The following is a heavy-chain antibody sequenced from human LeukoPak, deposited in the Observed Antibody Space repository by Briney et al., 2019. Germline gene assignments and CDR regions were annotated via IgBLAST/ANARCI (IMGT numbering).Heavy chain of an antibody. J-gene: IGHJ5*02. Sequence: GGSLRLSCAASGFTFYSYGMHWVRQAPGKGLEWVAVISHDGSNIHYGDSVKGRFTISRDNSKNTLYLQMNSLRAEDTAVYYCAKDPYRVVVATGNYLDPWGQGTLLTVSS. CDR3: AKDPYRVVVATGNYLDP. CDR2: ISHDGSNI. CDR1: GFTFYSYG. V-gene: IGHV3-30*18. D-gene: IGHD2-15*01.